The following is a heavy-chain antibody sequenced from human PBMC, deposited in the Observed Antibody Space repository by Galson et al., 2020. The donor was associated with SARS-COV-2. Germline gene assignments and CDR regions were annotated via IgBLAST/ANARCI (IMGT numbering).Heavy chain of an antibody. CDR3: AHKNHGSGIYYYGIFDY. V-gene: IGHV2-5*02. CDR2: IYWDDDK. CDR1: GFSLSTSGVG. D-gene: IGHD3-10*01. Sequence: ESGPTLVKPTQTLTLTCTFSGFSLSTSGVGVGWIRQPPGKALEWLALIYWDDDKLYSPSLKSRLTIIKDTSKNQVVLTMTNMDPVDTATYYCAHKNHGSGIYYYGIFDYWGQGTLVTVSS. J-gene: IGHJ4*02.